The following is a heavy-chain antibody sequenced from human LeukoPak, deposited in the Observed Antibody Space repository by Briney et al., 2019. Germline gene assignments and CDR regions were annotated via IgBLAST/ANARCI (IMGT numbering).Heavy chain of an antibody. CDR3: VRFTGSYFDF. Sequence: SGPTLVNPQQPLTLTCTFSGFSLLTPGGGMSGIRQPPGKALEWLPRIDWEDDKFYSASLKTRLTISKDDSKHQVVLALTNMDPVDTATYYCVRFTGSYFDFWGQGILVTVSS. J-gene: IGHJ4*02. CDR1: GFSLLTPGGG. V-gene: IGHV2-70*04. D-gene: IGHD1-26*01. CDR2: IDWEDDK.